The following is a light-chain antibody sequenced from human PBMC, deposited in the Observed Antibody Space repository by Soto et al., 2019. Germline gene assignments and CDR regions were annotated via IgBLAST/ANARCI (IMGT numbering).Light chain of an antibody. CDR1: QSGSSSY. CDR3: QQYGSSPRT. Sequence: EIMLTQSPGTLCLYPGERATLSYRASQSGSSSYLAWYQQKPGQAPRLLIYGASSRATGITDRFSGSGSGTDFTLTISRLEPEDFAVNYCQQYGSSPRTFGQGTKVDIK. V-gene: IGKV3-20*01. J-gene: IGKJ1*01. CDR2: GAS.